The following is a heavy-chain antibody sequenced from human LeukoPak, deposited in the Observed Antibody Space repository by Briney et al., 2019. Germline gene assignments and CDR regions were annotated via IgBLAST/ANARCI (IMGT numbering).Heavy chain of an antibody. CDR1: GGSISSSSYY. J-gene: IGHJ3*02. D-gene: IGHD6-13*01. V-gene: IGHV4-39*01. Sequence: PSETLSLTCTVSGGSISSSSYYWGWIRQPPGKGLEWIGSIYYSGSTYYNPSLKSRVTISVDTSKNQFSLKLSSVTAADTAVYYCARPGAAGILGAFDIWGQGTMVTVSS. CDR3: ARPGAAGILGAFDI. CDR2: IYYSGST.